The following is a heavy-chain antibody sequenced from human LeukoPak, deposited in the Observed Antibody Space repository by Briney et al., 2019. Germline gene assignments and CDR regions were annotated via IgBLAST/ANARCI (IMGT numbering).Heavy chain of an antibody. V-gene: IGHV3-30*02. CDR1: GFSFSDYG. CDR2: IRKDGINT. D-gene: IGHD2-2*01. CDR3: AKDSQYQLLWTFDY. J-gene: IGHJ4*02. Sequence: GGSLRLSCAASGFSFSDYGMHWVRRAPGKGLEWVSFIRKDGINTNYVDSVKGRFTISRDTSNKMVYLQMKSLRTEDMAVYYCAKDSQYQLLWTFDYWGQGTLVTVSS.